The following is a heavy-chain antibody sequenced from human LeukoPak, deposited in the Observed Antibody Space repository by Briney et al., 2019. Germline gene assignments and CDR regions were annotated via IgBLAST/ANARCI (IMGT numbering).Heavy chain of an antibody. Sequence: ASVKVSCKASGYTFTSYAISWVRQAPGQGLEWMGWISAYNGNTNYAQKLQGRVTMTTDTSTSTAYMELRSLRSDDTAVYYCARDTEITMVQGVIPSLDYWGQGTLVTVSS. CDR3: ARDTEITMVQGVIPSLDY. V-gene: IGHV1-18*01. J-gene: IGHJ4*02. CDR2: ISAYNGNT. D-gene: IGHD3-10*01. CDR1: GYTFTSYA.